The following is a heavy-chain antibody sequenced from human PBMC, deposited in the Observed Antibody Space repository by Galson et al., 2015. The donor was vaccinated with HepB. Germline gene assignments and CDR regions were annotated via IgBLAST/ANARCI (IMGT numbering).Heavy chain of an antibody. D-gene: IGHD6-13*01. CDR2: IYPGDSEA. J-gene: IGHJ4*02. CDR1: GYTFTSYY. Sequence: QSGAEVKKPGESLKIPCKGSGYTFTSYYIAWVRQMPGKGLEWMGSIYPGDSEATYSPSFQGQVTLSADKSISTAYLQWYTLKASDTAMYYCARLSGQQYVYDWGQGTLVTVST. V-gene: IGHV5-51*01. CDR3: ARLSGQQYVYD.